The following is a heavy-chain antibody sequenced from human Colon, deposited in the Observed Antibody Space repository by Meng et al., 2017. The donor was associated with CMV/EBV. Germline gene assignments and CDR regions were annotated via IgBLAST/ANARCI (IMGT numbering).Heavy chain of an antibody. CDR2: IVGSGAST. V-gene: IGHV3-23*01. CDR1: GFTFSDYG. CDR3: AKTGHIKGANFDY. J-gene: IGHJ4*02. D-gene: IGHD1-1*01. Sequence: GESLKISCAASGFTFSDYGMRWVRQAPGKGLEWVSTIVGSGASTFYTDSVMGRFTISRDNSKNTLYLQMNSLRAEDTAIYYCAKTGHIKGANFDYWGRGTAVTVSS.